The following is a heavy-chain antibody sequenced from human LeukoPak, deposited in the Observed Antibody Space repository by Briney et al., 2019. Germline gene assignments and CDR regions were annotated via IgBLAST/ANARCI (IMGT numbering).Heavy chain of an antibody. CDR2: INQHGSET. D-gene: IGHD2-21*02. CDR3: GGPPSDI. V-gene: IGHV3-7*01. CDR1: GFRFNEKW. Sequence: GGSLRLSCAASGFRFNEKWMTWLRQAPGKGLEWVANINQHGSETYYVDSVKGRFTISRDNAKTSLHLDMTGLRVEDTAVYYCGGPPSDIWGQGTLVVVSS. J-gene: IGHJ4*02.